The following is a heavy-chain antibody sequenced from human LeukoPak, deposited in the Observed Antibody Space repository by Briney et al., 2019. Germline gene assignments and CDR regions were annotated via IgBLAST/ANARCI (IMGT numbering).Heavy chain of an antibody. CDR1: GYTFTSYD. CDR3: ARSEWVAGTRQFDY. CDR2: MNPNSGNT. D-gene: IGHD6-19*01. J-gene: IGHJ4*02. V-gene: IGHV1-8*01. Sequence: ASVKVSCKASGYTFTSYDINWVRQATGQGLEWMGWMNPNSGNTGYAQKFQGRVTMTRNTSISTAYMELSSLRSEDTAVYYCARSEWVAGTRQFDYWGQGTLVTVSS.